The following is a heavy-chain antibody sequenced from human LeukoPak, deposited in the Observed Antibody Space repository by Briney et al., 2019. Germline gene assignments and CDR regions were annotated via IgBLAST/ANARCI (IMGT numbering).Heavy chain of an antibody. CDR2: IYYSEST. J-gene: IGHJ5*02. V-gene: IGHV4-59*01. CDR3: ARSPIYGDPENWFDP. D-gene: IGHD4-17*01. Sequence: SETLSLTCTVSGGSISSYYWSWIRQSPGKELEWIGYIYYSESTNYNPSLKSRVTISVDTSKNQFSLKLSSVTAADTAVYYCARSPIYGDPENWFDPWGQGTLVTVSS. CDR1: GGSISSYY.